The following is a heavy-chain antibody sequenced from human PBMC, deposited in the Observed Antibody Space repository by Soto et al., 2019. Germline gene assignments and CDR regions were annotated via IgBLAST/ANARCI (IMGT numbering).Heavy chain of an antibody. D-gene: IGHD6-19*01. V-gene: IGHV1-8*01. CDR2: LNPNNGNT. Sequence: SAKPTSKAPRYTNTSKDMYSPHQATGQGLEWMGWLNPNNGNTGYAQKFQGRVTMTRNTSISTAYMELSSLRSEDTAVYYCAIGIAVAPFDYWGQGTLVTVSS. CDR1: RYTNTSKD. CDR3: AIGIAVAPFDY. J-gene: IGHJ4*02.